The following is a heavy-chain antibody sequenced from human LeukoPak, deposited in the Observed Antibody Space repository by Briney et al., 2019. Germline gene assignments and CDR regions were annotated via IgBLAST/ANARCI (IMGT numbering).Heavy chain of an antibody. CDR2: INPTGGST. J-gene: IGHJ4*02. Sequence: GSVKVSCKASGYTFPSYFMHWVRQAPGQGLEWMGIINPTGGSTTYAQKFQGRVTMTRDTSTSTVYMELSSLRSDDTAVYYCARGSRELPIWGQGTLVTVSS. CDR3: ARGSRELPI. CDR1: GYTFPSYF. D-gene: IGHD1-26*01. V-gene: IGHV1-46*01.